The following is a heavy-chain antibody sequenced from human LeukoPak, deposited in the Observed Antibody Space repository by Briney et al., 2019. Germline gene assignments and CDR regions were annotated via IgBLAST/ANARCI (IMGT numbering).Heavy chain of an antibody. J-gene: IGHJ6*02. CDR3: AKKMVPAAYYGLDV. CDR2: IIPILGLS. Sequence: ASVKVSCKASGGPFSGYAINWVRQAPGQGLEWVGRIIPILGLSYTAQKFQGRITITADTSTSTAYMEVSSLTSEDTAIYYCAKKMVPAAYYGLDVWGQGTTVTVSS. CDR1: GGPFSGYA. V-gene: IGHV1-69*04. D-gene: IGHD2-2*01.